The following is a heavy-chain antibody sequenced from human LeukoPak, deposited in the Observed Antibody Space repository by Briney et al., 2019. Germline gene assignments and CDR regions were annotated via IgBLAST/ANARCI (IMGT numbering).Heavy chain of an antibody. V-gene: IGHV3-21*01. CDR1: GFTFSSYS. J-gene: IGHJ5*02. D-gene: IGHD2-15*01. Sequence: PGGSLRLSCAASGFTFSSYSMNWVRQAPGKGLEWVSSISSSSSYIYYADSVKGRFTISRDNAKNSLYLQMNSLRAEDTAVYYCAREGECSGGSCLYSHNWFDPWGQGTLVTVSS. CDR3: AREGECSGGSCLYSHNWFDP. CDR2: ISSSSSYI.